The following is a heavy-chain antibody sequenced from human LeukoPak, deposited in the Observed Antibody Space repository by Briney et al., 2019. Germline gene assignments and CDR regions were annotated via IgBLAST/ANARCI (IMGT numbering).Heavy chain of an antibody. D-gene: IGHD1-1*01. Sequence: PGGSLRLSCAASGFTFSSYYMHWVRQAPGKGLVWVTRISADGSSTLYADSVKGRFTISRDNAKNTLYLQRNSLRAEDTAVYYCATANSGPDVWGQGTTVTVSS. CDR2: ISADGSST. J-gene: IGHJ3*01. CDR1: GFTFSSYY. V-gene: IGHV3-74*01. CDR3: ATANSGPDV.